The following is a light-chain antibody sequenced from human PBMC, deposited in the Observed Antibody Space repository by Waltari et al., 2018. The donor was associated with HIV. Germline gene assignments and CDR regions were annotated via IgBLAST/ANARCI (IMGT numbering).Light chain of an antibody. CDR1: SRCIGIHNY. V-gene: IGLV2-11*01. CDR3: CSYAGNCIYV. J-gene: IGLJ1*01. Sequence: QSALTQPRSASGSPGHSVTISCPRTSRCIGIHNYVSWYQLHPGKAHKLFISDVTRPPAGAADRFSGSKSGNTASLTIAGLQADEAADYCCCSYAGNCIYVFGTGTKVTVL. CDR2: DVT.